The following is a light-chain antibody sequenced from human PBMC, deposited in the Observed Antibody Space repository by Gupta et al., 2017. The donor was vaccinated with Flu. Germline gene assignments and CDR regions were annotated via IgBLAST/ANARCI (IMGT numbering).Light chain of an antibody. CDR2: GNN. J-gene: IGLJ3*02. CDR1: TSNIGAGYD. CDR3: QSYDNSLSGSKV. V-gene: IGLV1-40*01. Sequence: QFVLTQPPSVAGAPGQSVTISCTVSTSNIGAGYDLHWYQQVPGRAPKRLIFGNNNRPSGVDDRFSGSKSGTSASIAIAGLQAEDEADYYCQSYDNSLSGSKVFGGGTKLTVL.